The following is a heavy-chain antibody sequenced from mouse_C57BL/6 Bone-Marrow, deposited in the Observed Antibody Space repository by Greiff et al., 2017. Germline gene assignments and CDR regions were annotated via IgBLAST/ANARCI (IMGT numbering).Heavy chain of an antibody. CDR1: GYTFTSYW. J-gene: IGHJ2*01. V-gene: IGHV1-55*01. CDR2: IYPGSGST. D-gene: IGHD2-3*01. CDR3: ARGRTSIDDGYYGDYFDY. Sequence: VQLQQPGAELVKPGASVKMSCKASGYTFTSYWITWVKQRPGQGLEWIGDIYPGSGSTNYNEKFKSKATLTVDTSSSTAYMQLSSLTSEDSAVYYCARGRTSIDDGYYGDYFDYWGQGTTLTVSS.